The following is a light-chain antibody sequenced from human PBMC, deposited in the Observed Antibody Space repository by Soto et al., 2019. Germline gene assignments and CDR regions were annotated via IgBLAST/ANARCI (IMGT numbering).Light chain of an antibody. J-gene: IGLJ3*02. CDR1: SSDVGGYNY. CDR2: EVS. Sequence: QSALTQPASVSGSPGQSITISCTGTSSDVGGYNYVSWYQHHPGKAPKLMIYEVSNRPSGVSNRFSGSKSCNTASLTISGLQAEDEADYYCSSYTGSSTPVFGGGTKLTVL. CDR3: SSYTGSSTPV. V-gene: IGLV2-14*01.